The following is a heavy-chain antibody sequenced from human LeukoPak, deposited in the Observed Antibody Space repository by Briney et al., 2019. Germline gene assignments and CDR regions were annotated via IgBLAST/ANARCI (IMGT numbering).Heavy chain of an antibody. CDR3: ARAPSEIGGYYPEYFRH. D-gene: IGHD3-22*01. Sequence: GLSLRLSYASSGFTFSTYCLHGVRQPPAKGLVYVSRIKSDGCTNYADSVDARFTISRDNAKKTVSLQMTSLRPEETGVYYCARAPSEIGGYYPEYFRHWGQGTMVTVSS. V-gene: IGHV3-74*01. CDR2: IKSDGCT. J-gene: IGHJ1*01. CDR1: GFTFSTYC.